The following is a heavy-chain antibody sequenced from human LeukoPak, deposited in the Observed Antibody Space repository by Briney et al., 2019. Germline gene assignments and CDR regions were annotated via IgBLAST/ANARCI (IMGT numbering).Heavy chain of an antibody. CDR1: GGSFSDYY. J-gene: IGHJ2*01. CDR3: ARVPLL. CDR2: INHSGST. V-gene: IGHV4-34*01. Sequence: PSETLSLTCAVYGGSFSDYYCSWIRQPPGKGLEWIGEINHSGSTNYNPSLKSRVTISVDTSKNQFSLKLSSVTAADTAVYYCARVPLLWGRGTLVTVSS.